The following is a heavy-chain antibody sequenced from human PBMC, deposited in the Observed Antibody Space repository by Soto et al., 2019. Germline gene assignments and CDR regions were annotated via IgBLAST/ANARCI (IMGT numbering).Heavy chain of an antibody. CDR2: INDDGIST. D-gene: IGHD1-1*01. J-gene: IGHJ4*02. CDR3: TRGPRSNSTGTGAF. CDR1: GFTFSMDS. Sequence: GGSLSLSCAASGFTFSMDSMHWVRQVPGKGPEWVSRINDDGISTNYAYSLKGRFTISIDNAKNTLYLQMNALRGEDTAVYYCTRGPRSNSTGTGAFWGQGTMVTVSS. V-gene: IGHV3-74*01.